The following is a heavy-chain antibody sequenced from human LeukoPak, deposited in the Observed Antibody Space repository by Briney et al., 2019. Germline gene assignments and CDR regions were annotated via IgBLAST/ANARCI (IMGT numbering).Heavy chain of an antibody. CDR3: ARGPPYGV. Sequence: GGSLRLSCAASGFTFSSYSMNWVRQAPGEGPEWVSSTRSSSNYIYHGDPVKGRFTISRDNAKNSLYLQMNSLRDEDTAVYYCARGPPYGVWGQGTLVTVSS. J-gene: IGHJ4*02. D-gene: IGHD4-17*01. CDR1: GFTFSSYS. CDR2: TRSSSNYI. V-gene: IGHV3-21*01.